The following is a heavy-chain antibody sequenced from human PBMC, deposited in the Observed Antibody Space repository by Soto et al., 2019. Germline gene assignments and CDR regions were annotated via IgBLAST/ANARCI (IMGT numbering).Heavy chain of an antibody. V-gene: IGHV4-34*01. CDR1: GGSFSGYY. CDR3: VSDLLGYCSSTSCYAPP. CDR2: INHSGST. Sequence: SETLSLTCAVYGGSFSGYYWSWIRQPPGKGLEWIGEINHSGSTNYNPSLKSRVTISVYTSNNQFSLKLSSVTAADTAVYYCVSDLLGYCSSTSCYAPPWGQGTLVTVSS. J-gene: IGHJ5*02. D-gene: IGHD2-2*01.